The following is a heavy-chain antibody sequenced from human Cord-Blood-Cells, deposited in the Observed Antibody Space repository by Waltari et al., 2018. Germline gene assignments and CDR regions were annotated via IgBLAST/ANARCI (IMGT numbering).Heavy chain of an antibody. CDR1: GGSLSSSSYY. Sequence: QLQLQESGPGLVKPSETLPLTCTVSGGSLSSSSYYCGWIRQPPGQGLEWIGSIYYSGSTYYNPSLKSRVTISVDTSKNQFSLKLSSVTAADTAVYYCARRVAVAGTDYWGQGTLVTVSS. V-gene: IGHV4-39*07. CDR3: ARRVAVAGTDY. J-gene: IGHJ4*02. CDR2: IYYSGST. D-gene: IGHD6-13*01.